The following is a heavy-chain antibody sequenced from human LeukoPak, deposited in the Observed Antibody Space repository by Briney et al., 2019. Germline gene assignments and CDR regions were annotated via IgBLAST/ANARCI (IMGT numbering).Heavy chain of an antibody. V-gene: IGHV3-21*01. D-gene: IGHD3-22*01. CDR1: GFTFSSYS. J-gene: IGHJ3*02. CDR2: ISGSSSYI. CDR3: ARGHYYDSSGYLDAFDI. Sequence: GGSLRLSCAASGFTFSSYSMNWVRQAPGKGLEWVSSISGSSSYIYYADSVKGRFTISRDNAKNSLYLQMNSLRAEDTAVYYCARGHYYDSSGYLDAFDIWGQGTVVTVSS.